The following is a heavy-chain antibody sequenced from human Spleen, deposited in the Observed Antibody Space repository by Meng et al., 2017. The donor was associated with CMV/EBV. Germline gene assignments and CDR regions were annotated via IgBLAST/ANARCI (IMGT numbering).Heavy chain of an antibody. Sequence: SQTLSLTCAISGDSVSSNSAAWNWIRQSPSRGLEWLGRTYYRSKWYDDYAMAVKSQITINPDTSKNQLSLQLNTVTPEDTAVYYCARDYYDSGAYYYTEEYYHGLDVWGQGTTVTVSS. CDR1: GDSVSSNSAA. V-gene: IGHV6-1*01. CDR3: ARDYYDSGAYYYTEEYYHGLDV. D-gene: IGHD3-22*01. J-gene: IGHJ6*02. CDR2: TYYRSKWYD.